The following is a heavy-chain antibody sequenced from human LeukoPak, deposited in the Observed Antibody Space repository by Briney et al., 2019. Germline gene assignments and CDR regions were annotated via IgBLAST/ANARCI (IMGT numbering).Heavy chain of an antibody. V-gene: IGHV1-2*02. Sequence: GASVKVSCKASGYTFTRFYIHWVRQAPGQGLEWMAWINPQSGATNYAQKFKGRITTTRDMSITTAYMEMTTLRSDDTAVYYCARGGGDSGLYFAYWGQGTLVTVSS. CDR1: GYTFTRFY. D-gene: IGHD5-12*01. CDR3: ARGGGDSGLYFAY. J-gene: IGHJ4*02. CDR2: INPQSGAT.